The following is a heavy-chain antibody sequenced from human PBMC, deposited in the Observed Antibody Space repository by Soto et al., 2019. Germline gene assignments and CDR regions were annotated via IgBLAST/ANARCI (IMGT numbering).Heavy chain of an antibody. V-gene: IGHV4-30-4*01. D-gene: IGHD3-10*01. CDR1: GGSISSGDYY. CDR3: ARDFSYYGSGREAFDI. Sequence: SETLSLTCTVSGGSISSGDYYWSWIRQPPGKGLEWIGYIYYSGSTYYNPSLKSRVTISVDTSKNQFSLKLSSVTAADTAVYYCARDFSYYGSGREAFDIWGQGTMVTVSS. CDR2: IYYSGST. J-gene: IGHJ3*02.